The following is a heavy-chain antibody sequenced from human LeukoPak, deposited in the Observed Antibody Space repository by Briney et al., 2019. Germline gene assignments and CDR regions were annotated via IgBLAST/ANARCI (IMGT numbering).Heavy chain of an antibody. Sequence: PGRSLRLSCAASGFTFDDYAMHWVRQAPGEGLEWVSGISWNSFTIGYADSVKGRFTISRDNAKNSLYLQMNSLRAEDTAVYYCAGDIVATSPSLYYYYYYMDVWGKGTTVTISS. J-gene: IGHJ6*03. V-gene: IGHV3-9*01. CDR2: ISWNSFTI. CDR3: AGDIVATSPSLYYYYYYMDV. D-gene: IGHD5-12*01. CDR1: GFTFDDYA.